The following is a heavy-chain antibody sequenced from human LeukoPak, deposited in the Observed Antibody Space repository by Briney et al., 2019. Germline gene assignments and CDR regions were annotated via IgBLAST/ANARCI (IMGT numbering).Heavy chain of an antibody. CDR3: ARSLGPYYYDSSGYSALTLHYMDV. D-gene: IGHD3-22*01. CDR1: GFTFSSYG. J-gene: IGHJ6*03. Sequence: GSLRLSCAASGFTFSSYGMHWVRQAPGKGLEWVSVIYSGGSTYYADSVKGRFAISRDNSKNTLYLQMNSLRAEDTAVYYCARSLGPYYYDSSGYSALTLHYMDVWGKGTTVTVSS. CDR2: IYSGGST. V-gene: IGHV3-53*01.